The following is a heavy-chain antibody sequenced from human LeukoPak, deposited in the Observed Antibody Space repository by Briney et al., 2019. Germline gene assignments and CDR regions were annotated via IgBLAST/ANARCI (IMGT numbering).Heavy chain of an antibody. V-gene: IGHV1-8*01. CDR2: INPNSGNT. Sequence: GASVNVSCKASGYTLTNYDINWVRPAPCQGLEWMGWINPNSGNTGYAQKFQGRVTMTRSASINTAYMELSSLTSDDTAVYYCARSSVGARRRIDCWGQGTLVTVS. CDR3: ARSSVGARRRIDC. D-gene: IGHD1-26*01. J-gene: IGHJ4*02. CDR1: GYTLTNYD.